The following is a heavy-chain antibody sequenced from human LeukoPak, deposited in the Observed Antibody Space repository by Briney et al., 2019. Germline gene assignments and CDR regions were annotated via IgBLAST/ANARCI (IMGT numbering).Heavy chain of an antibody. V-gene: IGHV4-59*12. CDR3: ARAEARGSYYFDY. Sequence: KPSETLSLTCTVSGGSISSYYWSWIRQPPGKGLEWIGYIYYSGSTNYNPSLKSRVTMSVDTSKNQFSLKLSSVTAADTAVYYCARAEARGSYYFDYWGQGTLVTVSS. D-gene: IGHD6-6*01. CDR1: GGSISSYY. CDR2: IYYSGST. J-gene: IGHJ4*02.